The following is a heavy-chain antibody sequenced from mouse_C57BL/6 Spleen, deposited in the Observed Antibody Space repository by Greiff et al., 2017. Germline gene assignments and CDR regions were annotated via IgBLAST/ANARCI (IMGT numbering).Heavy chain of an antibody. CDR1: GYTFTDYY. J-gene: IGHJ2*01. CDR2: IYPGSGNT. V-gene: IGHV1-76*01. Sequence: QVQLKESGAELVRPGASVKLSCKASGYTFTDYYINWVKQRPGQGLEWIARIYPGSGNTYYNEKFKGKDTLTAEKSSSTAYMQLSSLTSEDSAVXFCAREGYDGYSFDYWGQGTTLTVSS. D-gene: IGHD2-3*01. CDR3: AREGYDGYSFDY.